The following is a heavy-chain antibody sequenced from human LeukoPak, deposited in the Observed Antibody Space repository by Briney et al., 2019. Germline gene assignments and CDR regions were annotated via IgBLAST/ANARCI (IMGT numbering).Heavy chain of an antibody. CDR1: GFTFSSYS. V-gene: IGHV3-48*02. D-gene: IGHD2-15*01. Sequence: GGSLRLSCAASGFTFSSYSMNWVRQAPGKGLEWVSYITSSRTIYYADSVKGRFTISRDNAKNSLYLQMNSLRDEDTAVYNCARGYEYCSGGSCYRDGGFDYWGQGTLVTVSS. CDR3: ARGYEYCSGGSCYRDGGFDY. J-gene: IGHJ4*02. CDR2: ITSSRTI.